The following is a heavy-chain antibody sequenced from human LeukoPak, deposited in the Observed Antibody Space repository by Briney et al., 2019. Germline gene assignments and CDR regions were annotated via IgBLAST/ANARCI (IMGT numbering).Heavy chain of an antibody. V-gene: IGHV3-30*03. J-gene: IGHJ4*02. CDR1: GFTFGTYG. Sequence: GRSLRLSCAASGFTFGTYGMHWVRQAPGKGLEWVAVVSYHGRNKHYADSVQGRFTISRDNSKNTLYLQMNSLRAEDTAVYYCARDRGGSNDLDYWGQGTLVTVSS. CDR2: VSYHGRNK. D-gene: IGHD1-26*01. CDR3: ARDRGGSNDLDY.